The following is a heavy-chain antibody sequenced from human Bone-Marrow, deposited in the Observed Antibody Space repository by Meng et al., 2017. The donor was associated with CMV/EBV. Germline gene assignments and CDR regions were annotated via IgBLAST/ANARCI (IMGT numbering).Heavy chain of an antibody. D-gene: IGHD2-2*01. J-gene: IGHJ6*02. V-gene: IGHV1-58*01. CDR2: IVVGSGNT. CDR3: AAGWDIVVVPADYYYYYGMNV. Sequence: SVKVSCKASGFTFTSSAVQWVRQARGQRLEWIGWIVVGSGNTNYAQKFQERVTITRDMSTSTAYMELSSLRSEDTAVYYCAAGWDIVVVPADYYYYYGMNVWGQGPAVPVSS. CDR1: GFTFTSSA.